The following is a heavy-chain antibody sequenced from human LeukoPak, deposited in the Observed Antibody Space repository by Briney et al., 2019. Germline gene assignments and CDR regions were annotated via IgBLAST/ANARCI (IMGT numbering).Heavy chain of an antibody. D-gene: IGHD5-18*01. J-gene: IGHJ3*02. Sequence: PSETLSLTCTVSGGSISSSSYYWSWIRQPPGKGLEWIGYIYYSGSTNYNPSLKSRVTTSVDTSKNQFSLKLSSVTAADTAVYYCATGYSYGADAFDIWGQGTMVTVSS. CDR1: GGSISSSSYY. CDR2: IYYSGST. CDR3: ATGYSYGADAFDI. V-gene: IGHV4-61*01.